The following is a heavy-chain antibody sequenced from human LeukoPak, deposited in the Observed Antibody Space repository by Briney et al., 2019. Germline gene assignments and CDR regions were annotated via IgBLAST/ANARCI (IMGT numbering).Heavy chain of an antibody. Sequence: GASVKVSCKASGYTFTGYYMHWVRQAPGQGLEWMGWINPNGGGTNYAQKFQGRVTMTRDTSISTAYMELSRLRSDDTAVYYCASWTNYYDSSGYYLGYWGQGTLVTVSS. J-gene: IGHJ4*02. CDR2: INPNGGGT. CDR3: ASWTNYYDSSGYYLGY. V-gene: IGHV1-2*02. CDR1: GYTFTGYY. D-gene: IGHD3-22*01.